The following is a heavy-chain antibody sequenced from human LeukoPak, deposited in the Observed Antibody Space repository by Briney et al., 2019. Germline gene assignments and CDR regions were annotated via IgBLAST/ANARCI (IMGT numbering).Heavy chain of an antibody. J-gene: IGHJ4*02. CDR3: ARDPLGYCSSTSFFNYFDY. V-gene: IGHV3-20*04. CDR2: INWNGGST. CDR1: GFTFDDYG. D-gene: IGHD2-2*01. Sequence: GGSLRLSCAASGFTFDDYGMSWVRQAPGKGLEWVSGINWNGGSTGYADSVKGRFTISRDNAKNSLYLQMNSLRAEDTALYYCARDPLGYCSSTSFFNYFDYWGQGTLVTVSS.